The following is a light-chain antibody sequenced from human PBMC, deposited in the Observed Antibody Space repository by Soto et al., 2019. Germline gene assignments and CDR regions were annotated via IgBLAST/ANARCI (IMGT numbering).Light chain of an antibody. CDR3: QHFKSFPIT. Sequence: AIQLTQSPSSLSASVGDRVTITGRASQGISTLLAWYQQKPGKAPKVLIYESSLLQSGVPSRFSGSGSGTDFTLTISSLQPEDFATYYCQHFKSFPITFGQGTRLEIK. CDR1: QGISTL. CDR2: ESS. V-gene: IGKV1-13*02. J-gene: IGKJ5*01.